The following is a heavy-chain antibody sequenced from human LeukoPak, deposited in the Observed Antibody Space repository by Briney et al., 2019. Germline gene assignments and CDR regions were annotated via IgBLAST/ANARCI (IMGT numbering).Heavy chain of an antibody. V-gene: IGHV4-59*11. Sequence: SETLSLTCTVSGGSISGQYWSLIRQPPVKGLEWIGYIYYTGITKYNPSLKSRVTISVDTSKNQFSLRLTSVTAADTAVYYCARVSFHYHSGNYGWYFDSWGQGTLVTVSS. CDR2: IYYTGIT. CDR1: GGSISGQY. D-gene: IGHD3-10*01. J-gene: IGHJ4*02. CDR3: ARVSFHYHSGNYGWYFDS.